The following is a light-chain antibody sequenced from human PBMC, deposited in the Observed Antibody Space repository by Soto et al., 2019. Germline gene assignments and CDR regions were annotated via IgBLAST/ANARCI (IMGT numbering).Light chain of an antibody. CDR1: QTISNY. Sequence: DIQMTQSPSSLSASVGDRVTIACRASQTISNYLNWYQQKPGKAPKLLIYAASNLQSGVPSRFSGSGSGTDFTLTISSMQRYYFATNSCQQSYYYPYTFGQGTKLDIK. CDR3: QQSYYYPYT. V-gene: IGKV1-39*01. J-gene: IGKJ2*01. CDR2: AAS.